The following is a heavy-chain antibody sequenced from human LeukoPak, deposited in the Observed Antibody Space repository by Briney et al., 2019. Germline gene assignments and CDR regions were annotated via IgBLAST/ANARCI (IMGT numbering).Heavy chain of an antibody. V-gene: IGHV4-39*07. D-gene: IGHD5-12*01. CDR2: IYYSGST. Sequence: WVRQPPGKGLEWIGSIYYSGSTYYNPSLKSRVTISVDTSKNQFSLKLSSVTAADAAVYYCARLRGYSGYDYWGNCLDYWGQGTLVTVSS. J-gene: IGHJ4*02. CDR3: ARLRGYSGYDYWGNCLDY.